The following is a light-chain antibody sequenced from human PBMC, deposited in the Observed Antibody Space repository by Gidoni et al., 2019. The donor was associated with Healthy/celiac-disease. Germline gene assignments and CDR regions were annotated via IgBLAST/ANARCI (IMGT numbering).Light chain of an antibody. CDR3: QLYGSSPVT. CDR1: QSVSSSY. J-gene: IGKJ2*01. V-gene: IGKV3-20*01. CDR2: GAS. Sequence: EIVLTQSPGTLSLSPGERATLSCRASQSVSSSYLAWYQQKPGQAPRLLIYGASSRATGIPDRFSGSGSGTDFTLTISRLEPEDFAVYYCQLYGSSPVTFGQGTKLEIK.